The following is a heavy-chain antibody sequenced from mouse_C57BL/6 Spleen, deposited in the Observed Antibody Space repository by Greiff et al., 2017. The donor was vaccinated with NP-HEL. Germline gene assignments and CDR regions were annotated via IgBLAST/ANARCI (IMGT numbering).Heavy chain of an antibody. CDR1: GFTFSDYG. V-gene: IGHV5-17*01. CDR3: ASVITTVVAHYYAMDY. CDR2: ISSGSSTI. D-gene: IGHD1-1*01. Sequence: EVQLVESGGGLVKPGGSLKLSCAASGFTFSDYGMHWVRQAPEKGLEWVAYISSGSSTIYYADTVKGRFTISRDNAKNTLFLQMTSLRSEDTAMYYCASVITTVVAHYYAMDYWGQGTSVTVSS. J-gene: IGHJ4*01.